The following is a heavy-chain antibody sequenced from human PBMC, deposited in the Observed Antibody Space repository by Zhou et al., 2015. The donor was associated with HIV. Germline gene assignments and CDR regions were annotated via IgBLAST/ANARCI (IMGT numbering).Heavy chain of an antibody. V-gene: IGHV1-46*01. D-gene: IGHD5-12*01. Sequence: QVQLVQSGAEVKKPGASVKVSCKASGYTFTSYYMHWVRQAPGQGLEWMGIINPSGGSTSYAQKFQGRVTMTRDTSTSTVYMELSSLRSEDTAVYYCARDDERNIVATTRDAFDIWGQGTMVTVSS. CDR2: INPSGGST. CDR1: GYTFTSYY. CDR3: ARDDERNIVATTRDAFDI. J-gene: IGHJ3*02.